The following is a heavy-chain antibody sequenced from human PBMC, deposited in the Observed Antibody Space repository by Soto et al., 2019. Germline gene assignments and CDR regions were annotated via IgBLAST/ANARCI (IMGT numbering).Heavy chain of an antibody. CDR2: IYPGDSDT. CDR3: ASLVTSRDRALEYYFDY. J-gene: IGHJ4*02. CDR1: GYSFTSYW. Sequence: LGESLKISCKGSGYSFTSYWIGWVRQMPGKGLEWMGIIYPGDSDTRYSPSSQGQVTISADKSVSTAYLQWSSLKASDTAMYYCASLVTSRDRALEYYFDYWGQGTLVTVSS. V-gene: IGHV5-51*01. D-gene: IGHD2-15*01.